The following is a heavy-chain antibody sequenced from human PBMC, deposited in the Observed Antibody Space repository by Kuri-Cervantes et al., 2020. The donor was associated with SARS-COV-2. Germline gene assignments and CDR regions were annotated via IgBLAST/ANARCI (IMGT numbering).Heavy chain of an antibody. J-gene: IGHJ4*02. CDR2: IYHSGST. D-gene: IGHD3-16*01. CDR1: GYSISSGYY. Sequence: SETLSLTCTVSGYSISSGYYWGWIRQPPGKGLEWIGRIYHSGSTYYNPSLKSRVTISVDTSKNQFSLKLSSVTAADTAVYYCARGEYSYAPDFDSWGQGTLVTVSS. V-gene: IGHV4-38-2*02. CDR3: ARGEYSYAPDFDS.